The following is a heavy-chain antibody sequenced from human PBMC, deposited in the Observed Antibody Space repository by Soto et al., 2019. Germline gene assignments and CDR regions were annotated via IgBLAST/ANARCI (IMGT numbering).Heavy chain of an antibody. J-gene: IGHJ4*02. V-gene: IGHV3-73*01. Sequence: EVQLVESGGGLVQPGGSLKLSCAASGFIFSDSVMHWVRQTSGKGLEWVGHIRNKANSYATTYAASVKGRFTISRDDSKNTAYLQMNSLKTEDTAVYYCTSWWDWGQGTLVTVSS. CDR3: TSWWD. D-gene: IGHD2-15*01. CDR1: GFIFSDSV. CDR2: IRNKANSYAT.